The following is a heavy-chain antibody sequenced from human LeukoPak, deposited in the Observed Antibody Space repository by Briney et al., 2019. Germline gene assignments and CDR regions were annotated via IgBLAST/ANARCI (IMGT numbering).Heavy chain of an antibody. CDR1: GFTFSSYS. CDR2: ISSSSSTI. J-gene: IGHJ6*03. CDR3: ARELKEVVVAARPLYYYYYTDV. D-gene: IGHD2-15*01. Sequence: GGSLRLSCAASGFTFSSYSMTWVRQAQGKGLEWVSYISSSSSTIYYADSVKGRFTISRDNAKNSLYLQMNRVRDEDTAVYYCARELKEVVVAARPLYYYYYTDVWCKGTTVTVSS. V-gene: IGHV3-48*02.